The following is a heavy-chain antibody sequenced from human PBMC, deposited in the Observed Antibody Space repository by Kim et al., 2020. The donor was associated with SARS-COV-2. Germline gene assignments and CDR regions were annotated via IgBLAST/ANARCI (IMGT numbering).Heavy chain of an antibody. CDR3: ARGSSGSLYY. V-gene: IGHV3-21*01. D-gene: IGHD1-26*01. J-gene: IGHJ4*02. Sequence: YIYYADSVKGRFTISRDNAKNSLYLQMNSLRAEDTAVYYCARGSSGSLYYWGQGTLVTVSS. CDR2: YI.